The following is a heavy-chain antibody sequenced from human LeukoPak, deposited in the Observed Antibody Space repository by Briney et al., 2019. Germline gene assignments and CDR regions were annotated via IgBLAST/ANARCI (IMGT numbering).Heavy chain of an antibody. CDR3: ARVMDYEGYFDY. Sequence: QPGGSLRLSCAASGFTFSSYWMHWVRQAPGKGLVWVSRINSDGSGTSYADSVKGRFTISRDNAKNTLYLQMNSLRAEDTAVYYCARVMDYEGYFDYWGQGTLVTVSS. J-gene: IGHJ4*02. V-gene: IGHV3-74*01. CDR2: INSDGSGT. D-gene: IGHD3-22*01. CDR1: GFTFSSYW.